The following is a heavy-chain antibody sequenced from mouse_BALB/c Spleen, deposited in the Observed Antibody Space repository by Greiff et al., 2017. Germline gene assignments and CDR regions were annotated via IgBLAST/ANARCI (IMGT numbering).Heavy chain of an antibody. CDR2: ISYDGSN. V-gene: IGHV3-6*02. CDR1: GYSITSGYY. Sequence: EVQLQESGPSLVKPSQSLSLTCSVTGYSITSGYYWNWIRQFPGNKLEWMGYISYDGSNNYNPSLKNRISITRDTSKNQFFLKLNSVTTEDTATYYCARVGYPSYWYFDVWGAGTTVTVSS. J-gene: IGHJ1*01. D-gene: IGHD2-14*01. CDR3: ARVGYPSYWYFDV.